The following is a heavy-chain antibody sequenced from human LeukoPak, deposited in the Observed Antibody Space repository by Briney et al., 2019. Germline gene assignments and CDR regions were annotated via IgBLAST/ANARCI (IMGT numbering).Heavy chain of an antibody. J-gene: IGHJ4*02. V-gene: IGHV3-21*01. CDR1: GFTFSSYG. CDR2: ISSRGSFI. Sequence: GGSLRLSCAASGFTFSSYGMNWVRQAPGKGLEWVSFISSRGSFIYYADSMKGRFTISRDNAKNSLSLEMNSLRAEDTAVCYCARVVGTKSFDYWGLGTLVTVSS. D-gene: IGHD1-26*01. CDR3: ARVVGTKSFDY.